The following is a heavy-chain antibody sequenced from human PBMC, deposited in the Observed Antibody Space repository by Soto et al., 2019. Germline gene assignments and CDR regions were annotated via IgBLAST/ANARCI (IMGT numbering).Heavy chain of an antibody. Sequence: QVQLVQSGAEVKKPGASVKVSCRASGYSFTSYDIHWVRQATGQGLEWMGWMNPTTGNTGYAQKFQGRITMTRNTSRTAASMELSSLRSDDTAVYYCARGLTTVATRYNWSAPWGQGTLVTVSS. D-gene: IGHD4-4*01. CDR2: MNPTTGNT. J-gene: IGHJ5*02. CDR1: GYSFTSYD. CDR3: ARGLTTVATRYNWSAP. V-gene: IGHV1-8*01.